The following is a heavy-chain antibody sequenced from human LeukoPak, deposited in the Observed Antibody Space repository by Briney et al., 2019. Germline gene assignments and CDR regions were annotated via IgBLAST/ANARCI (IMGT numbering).Heavy chain of an antibody. CDR3: AREGRLTTVTKDAFDI. J-gene: IGHJ3*02. Sequence: SETLSLTCAVYGGSFSGYYWSWIRQPPGKGLEWIGEINHSGSTNYNPSLKSRVTMSVDTSKNQFSLKLSSVTAADTAVYYCAREGRLTTVTKDAFDIWGQGTMVTVSS. D-gene: IGHD4-17*01. V-gene: IGHV4-34*01. CDR2: INHSGST. CDR1: GGSFSGYY.